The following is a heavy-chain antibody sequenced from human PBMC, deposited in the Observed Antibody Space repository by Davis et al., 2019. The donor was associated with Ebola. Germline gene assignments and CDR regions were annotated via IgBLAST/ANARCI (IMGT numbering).Heavy chain of an antibody. J-gene: IGHJ6*02. CDR2: ISSSSSYI. CDR1: GFTFSSYW. V-gene: IGHV3-21*01. D-gene: IGHD1-26*01. Sequence: GESLKISCAASGFTFSSYWMSWVRQAPGKGLEWVSSISSSSSYIYYADSVKGRFTISRDNAKNSLYLQMNSLRAEDTAVYYCARDKRELLWGYGMDVWGQGTTVTVSS. CDR3: ARDKRELLWGYGMDV.